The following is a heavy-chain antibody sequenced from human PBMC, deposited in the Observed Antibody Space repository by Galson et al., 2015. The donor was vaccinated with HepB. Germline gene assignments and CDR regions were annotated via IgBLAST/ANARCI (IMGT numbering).Heavy chain of an antibody. CDR1: GFTFSDYY. Sequence: SLRLSCAASGFTFSDYYMSWIRQAPGKGLEWVSDISSSGSTIYYAESVKGRFTISRDNAKNTLYLQMNSLRAEDTAVYYCAKDLSPRMALYFDWLNDAFDIWGQGTMVTVSS. CDR2: ISSSGSTI. J-gene: IGHJ3*02. CDR3: AKDLSPRMALYFDWLNDAFDI. D-gene: IGHD3-9*01. V-gene: IGHV3-11*01.